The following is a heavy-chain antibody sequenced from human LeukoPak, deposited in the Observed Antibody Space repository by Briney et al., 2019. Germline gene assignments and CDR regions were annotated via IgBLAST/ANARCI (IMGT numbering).Heavy chain of an antibody. J-gene: IGHJ5*02. Sequence: GGSLRLSCAASGFTFSDYYMSLIRQAPGKGLEWVSYISSSGSTIYYADSVKGRFTISRDNAKNSLYLQMNSLRAEDTAVYYCARAGFYSSGYWFDPWGQGTLVTVSS. CDR1: GFTFSDYY. CDR3: ARAGFYSSGYWFDP. CDR2: ISSSGSTI. D-gene: IGHD3-22*01. V-gene: IGHV3-11*01.